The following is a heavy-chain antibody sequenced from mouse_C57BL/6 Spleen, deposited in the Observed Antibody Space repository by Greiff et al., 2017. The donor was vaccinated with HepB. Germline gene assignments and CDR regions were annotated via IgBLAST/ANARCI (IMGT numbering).Heavy chain of an antibody. V-gene: IGHV1-69*01. CDR2: IDPSDSYT. J-gene: IGHJ4*01. Sequence: QVQLQQSGAELVMPGASVKLSCKASGYTFTSYWMHWVKQRPGQGLEWIGEIDPSDSYTNYNQKFKGKSTLTVDKSSSTAYMQLSSLTSEDSAVYYCARRDYYGSSRYAMDYWGQGTSVTVSS. CDR3: ARRDYYGSSRYAMDY. CDR1: GYTFTSYW. D-gene: IGHD1-1*01.